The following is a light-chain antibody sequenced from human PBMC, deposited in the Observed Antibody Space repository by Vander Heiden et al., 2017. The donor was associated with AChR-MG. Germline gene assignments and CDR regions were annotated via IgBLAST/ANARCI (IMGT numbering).Light chain of an antibody. CDR2: DAS. J-gene: IGKJ4*01. CDR3: QQDNNWPPLT. Sequence: ETLMTQSPVTLSVSPGERATLSCRASQSVSSNLAWHQQKPGQAPRLLIYDASTRATGIPARFSGSGSGTEFTLTISSLQSEDFAVYYCQQDNNWPPLTFGGGTKVEIK. CDR1: QSVSSN. V-gene: IGKV3-15*01.